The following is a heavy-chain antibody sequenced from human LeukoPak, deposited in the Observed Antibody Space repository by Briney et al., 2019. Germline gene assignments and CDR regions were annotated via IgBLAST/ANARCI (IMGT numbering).Heavy chain of an antibody. CDR2: ISSSSSTI. V-gene: IGHV3-48*04. Sequence: PGGSLRLSCAASGFTFSTYSMNWVRQAPGKGLEGVSYISSSSSTIYYADSVKGRFTISRDNAKNSLYLQMNSLRAEDTAMYYCARDDGDYNYYYCGMDVWGQGTTVTVSS. J-gene: IGHJ6*02. CDR3: ARDDGDYNYYYCGMDV. D-gene: IGHD4-17*01. CDR1: GFTFSTYS.